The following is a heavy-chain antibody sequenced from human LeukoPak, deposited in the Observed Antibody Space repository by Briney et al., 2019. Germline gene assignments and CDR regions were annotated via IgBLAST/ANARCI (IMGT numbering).Heavy chain of an antibody. D-gene: IGHD1-26*01. Sequence: ASAKVSXKASGYTFTGYYMHWVRQAPGQGLEWMGRINPNSGGTNYAQKFQGRVTMTRDTSISTAYMELSRLRSDDTAVYYCARESFGGSYWFDYWGQGTLVTVSS. J-gene: IGHJ4*02. CDR1: GYTFTGYY. CDR3: ARESFGGSYWFDY. V-gene: IGHV1-2*06. CDR2: INPNSGGT.